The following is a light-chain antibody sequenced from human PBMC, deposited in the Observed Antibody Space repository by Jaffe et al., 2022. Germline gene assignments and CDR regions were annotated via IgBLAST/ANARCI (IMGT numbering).Light chain of an antibody. CDR2: ENN. Sequence: QSVLTQPPSVSAAPGQKVTISCSGSSSNIGNNYVSWYQQLPGTAPKLLIYENNKRPSGIPDRFSGSKSGTSATLGITGLQTGDEADYYCGTWDSSLSAGRVFGGGTKLTVL. V-gene: IGLV1-51*02. CDR1: SSNIGNNY. CDR3: GTWDSSLSAGRV. J-gene: IGLJ3*02.